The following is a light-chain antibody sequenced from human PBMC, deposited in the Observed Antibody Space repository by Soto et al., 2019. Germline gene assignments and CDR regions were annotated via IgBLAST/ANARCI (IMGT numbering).Light chain of an antibody. V-gene: IGLV2-14*01. CDR2: EVS. CDR3: SSYTGDNRNDV. J-gene: IGLJ1*01. Sequence: QSALTQPASVSGSPGQSITISCTGSSSDVGAYTSVSWYQQHPGKAPKLMIYEVSNWHSGVSRRFAVSKSGNTASLTISGLQAEDEAHYYGSSYTGDNRNDVVGTGTKLTVL. CDR1: SSDVGAYTS.